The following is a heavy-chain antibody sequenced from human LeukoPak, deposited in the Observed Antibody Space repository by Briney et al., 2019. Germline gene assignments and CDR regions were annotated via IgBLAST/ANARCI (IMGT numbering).Heavy chain of an antibody. V-gene: IGHV3-30*02. CDR1: GFTFSSYG. D-gene: IGHD3-9*01. J-gene: IGHJ4*02. Sequence: GGSLRLSCAASGFTFSSYGMHWVRQAPGKGLEWVAFIRYDGSNKYYADSVKGRFTISRDNSKNTLYLRMNSLRAEDTAVYYCAKAGHYDILTGYFRPDRYYFDYWGQGTLVTVSS. CDR2: IRYDGSNK. CDR3: AKAGHYDILTGYFRPDRYYFDY.